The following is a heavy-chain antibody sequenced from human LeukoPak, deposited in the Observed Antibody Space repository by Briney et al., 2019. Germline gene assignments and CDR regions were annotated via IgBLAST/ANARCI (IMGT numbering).Heavy chain of an antibody. CDR2: IYTTGSS. Sequence: PSQTLSLTCTVSGGSISGINYYWTWIRQPAGKGLEWIGRIYTTGSSNYIPSLKSRVTISVDTSNNQFSLKLSSVTAADTAVYYCARVSPSGVWDVWGQGTTVTVSS. V-gene: IGHV4-61*02. D-gene: IGHD3-10*01. J-gene: IGHJ6*02. CDR1: GGSISGINYY. CDR3: ARVSPSGVWDV.